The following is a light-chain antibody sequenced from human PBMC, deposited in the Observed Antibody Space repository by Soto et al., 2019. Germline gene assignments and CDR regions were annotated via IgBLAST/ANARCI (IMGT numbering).Light chain of an antibody. V-gene: IGLV2-8*01. Sequence: QSALTQPASASGSTGQSVTISCTGTSSDVGGYNFVSWYQQHPGKAPKLMIYEVSKRPSGVPDRFSGSKSGNTASLTVSGLQAEDEADYYCSSYAGSNNFVVFGGGTKLTV. J-gene: IGLJ2*01. CDR3: SSYAGSNNFVV. CDR1: SSDVGGYNF. CDR2: EVS.